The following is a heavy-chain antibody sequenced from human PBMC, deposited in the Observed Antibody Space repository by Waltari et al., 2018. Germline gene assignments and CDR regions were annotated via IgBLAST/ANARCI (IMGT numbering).Heavy chain of an antibody. J-gene: IGHJ4*02. D-gene: IGHD2-2*01. V-gene: IGHV3-30*02. CDR3: AKGTSCPFDY. CDR1: GLTFRSSG. CDR2: IRYDGSNK. Sequence: QVQLVESGGGVVQPGGSLRLSCAASGLTFRSSGMHWVRQAPGKGREWVAFIRYDGSNKYYADSVKGRFTISRDNSKNTLYLQMNSLRAEDTAVYYCAKGTSCPFDYWGQGTLVTVSS.